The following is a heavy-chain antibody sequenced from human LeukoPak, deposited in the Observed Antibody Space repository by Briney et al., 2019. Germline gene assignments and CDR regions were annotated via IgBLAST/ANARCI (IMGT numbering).Heavy chain of an antibody. CDR3: ARQWAPGSSWLYNWFDP. V-gene: IGHV4-59*01. Sequence: SETLSLTCTVSGGSIKSFYWSWIRQPPGKGLEWIGYIYYSGSTNYNPSLKSRVTISVDTSKNQFSLKLSSVTAADTAVYYCARQWAPGSSWLYNWFDPWGQGTLVTVSS. CDR1: GGSIKSFY. D-gene: IGHD6-13*01. CDR2: IYYSGST. J-gene: IGHJ5*02.